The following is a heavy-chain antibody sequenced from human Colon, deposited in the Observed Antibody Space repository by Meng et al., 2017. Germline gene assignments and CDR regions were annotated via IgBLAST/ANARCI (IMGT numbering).Heavy chain of an antibody. V-gene: IGHV1-24*01. Sequence: ASVKVSCKVSGYTLTELSMHWVRQAPGKGLEWMGGFDPEDGETIYAQKFQGRVTMTEDTSTDTAYMELSSLRSEHTAVYYCATYAPYTTSSDGWYTIRYWGQGTMVTVSS. CDR2: FDPEDGET. CDR1: GYTLTELS. CDR3: ATYAPYTTSSDGWYTIRY. J-gene: IGHJ4*02. D-gene: IGHD6-19*01.